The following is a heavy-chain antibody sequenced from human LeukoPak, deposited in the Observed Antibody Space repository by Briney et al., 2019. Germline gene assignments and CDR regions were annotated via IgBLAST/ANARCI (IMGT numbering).Heavy chain of an antibody. CDR1: GLTYSNYV. CDR2: ISYSGGRT. V-gene: IGHV3-23*01. CDR3: ARAPKLIPDNYYYGMDV. Sequence: GGSLRLSCAASGLTYSNYVMNWVRQAPGKGLEWVSGISYSGGRTYYADPVKGRFTISRDNSKNTLYLQMNSLRAEDTAVYYCARAPKLIPDNYYYGMDVWGQGTTVTVSS. J-gene: IGHJ6*02. D-gene: IGHD3-16*01.